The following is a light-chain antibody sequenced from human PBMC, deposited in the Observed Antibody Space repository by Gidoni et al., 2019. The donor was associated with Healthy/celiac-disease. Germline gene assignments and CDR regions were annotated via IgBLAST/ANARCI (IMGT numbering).Light chain of an antibody. Sequence: DIVMTQSPDSLAVSLGERATINCKSSQSVLYSSNNKNYLAWYQQKPGQRPKLLIYWASTRESGVPDRFSGSGSGTDFTLTISSLQAEDVAVYYCQQYYSTPHGFGQGTKLEIK. CDR3: QQYYSTPHG. V-gene: IGKV4-1*01. CDR2: WAS. J-gene: IGKJ2*03. CDR1: QSVLYSSNNKNY.